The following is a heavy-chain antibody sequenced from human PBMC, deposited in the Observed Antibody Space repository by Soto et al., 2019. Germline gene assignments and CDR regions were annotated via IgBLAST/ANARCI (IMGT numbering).Heavy chain of an antibody. V-gene: IGHV4-59*01. D-gene: IGHD3-10*01. CDR2: IYNSGST. J-gene: IGHJ4*02. Sequence: SETLSLTCTVSGRSISSYYWSWIRQPPGKGLEWIGFIYNSGSTNYNPSLKSRVTISMDTSRNQFSLILSSVTAAGTAVYYCARAPYGSGTKPYYFDYWGQGTLVTVSS. CDR1: GRSISSYY. CDR3: ARAPYGSGTKPYYFDY.